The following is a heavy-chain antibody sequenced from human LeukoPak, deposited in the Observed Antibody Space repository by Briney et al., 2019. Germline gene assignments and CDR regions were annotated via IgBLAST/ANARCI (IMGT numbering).Heavy chain of an antibody. Sequence: ASVKVSCKASGYTSNNYGISWVRQAPGQGLEWMGIINPSGGSTSYAQKFQGRVTMTRDTSTSTVYMELSSLRSEDTAVYYCARPLVGAVAGTPGYWGQGTLVTVSS. D-gene: IGHD6-19*01. V-gene: IGHV1-46*02. CDR3: ARPLVGAVAGTPGY. J-gene: IGHJ4*02. CDR2: INPSGGST. CDR1: GYTSNNYG.